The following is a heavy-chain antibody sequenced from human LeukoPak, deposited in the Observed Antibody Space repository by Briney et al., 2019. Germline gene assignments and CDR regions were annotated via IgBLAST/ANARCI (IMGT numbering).Heavy chain of an antibody. Sequence: SETLSLTCTVSGGSISSYYWSWIRQPPGKGLEWIGYIYYSGSTNYNPSLKSRVTISVDTSKNQFSLKLSSVTAADTAVYYCARGKEQQLYAFDIWGQGTMVTVSS. CDR1: GGSISSYY. V-gene: IGHV4-59*01. J-gene: IGHJ3*02. CDR2: IYYSGST. D-gene: IGHD6-13*01. CDR3: ARGKEQQLYAFDI.